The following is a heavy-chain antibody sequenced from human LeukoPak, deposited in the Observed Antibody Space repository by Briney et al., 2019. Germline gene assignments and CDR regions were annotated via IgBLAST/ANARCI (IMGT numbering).Heavy chain of an antibody. CDR3: ARGAGSDY. D-gene: IGHD5-12*01. V-gene: IGHV3-21*01. J-gene: IGHJ4*02. CDR1: GFAFSSYS. Sequence: GGSLRLSCAASGFAFSSYSVNWVRQAPGKGLEWVSSISSSSSYIYYVDSVKGRFTISRDNAKNPLYLQMNSLRAEDTAVYYCARGAGSDYWGQGTLVTVSS. CDR2: ISSSSSYI.